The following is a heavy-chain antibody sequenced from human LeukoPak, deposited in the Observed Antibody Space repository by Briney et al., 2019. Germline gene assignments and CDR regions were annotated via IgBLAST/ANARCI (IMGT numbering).Heavy chain of an antibody. CDR2: IYWDDDK. V-gene: IGHV2-5*02. CDR3: AHSPRDYDILTGLFSEYFQH. Sequence: SGPTLVKPTQTLTLTCTFSGLSLSTSGVAVGWIRQPPGKALEWRALIYWDDDKRYSPSLKSRLTIAKDTSKNQVVLTMTNMDPVDTATYYCAHSPRDYDILTGLFSEYFQHWGQGTLVTVSS. CDR1: GLSLSTSGVA. J-gene: IGHJ1*01. D-gene: IGHD3-9*01.